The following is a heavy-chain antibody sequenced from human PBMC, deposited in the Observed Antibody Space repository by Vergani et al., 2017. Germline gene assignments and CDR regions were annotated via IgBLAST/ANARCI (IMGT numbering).Heavy chain of an antibody. D-gene: IGHD3-10*01. J-gene: IGHJ3*02. CDR2: IRYDGSNK. Sequence: QVQLVESGGGVVQPGGSLGLSCAASGFTFSSYGMHWVRQAPGKGLEWVAFIRYDGSNKYYADSVKGRFTISRDNSKNTLYLQMNSLRAEDTAVYYCAKGPYYYGSGSYYSSGGAFDIWGQGTMVTVSS. CDR1: GFTFSSYG. V-gene: IGHV3-30*02. CDR3: AKGPYYYGSGSYYSSGGAFDI.